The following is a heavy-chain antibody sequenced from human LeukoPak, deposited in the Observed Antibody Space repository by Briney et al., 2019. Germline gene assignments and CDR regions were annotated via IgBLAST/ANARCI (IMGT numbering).Heavy chain of an antibody. J-gene: IGHJ4*02. CDR3: AKAPRDIVATVFFDY. CDR1: GFTFSSYG. Sequence: GGSLRLSCAASGFTFSSYGMHWVRQAPGKGLEWVAVISYDGSNKYYADSVKGRFTISRGNSKNTLYLQMNSLRAEDTAVYYCAKAPRDIVATVFFDYRGQGTLVTVSS. CDR2: ISYDGSNK. D-gene: IGHD5-12*01. V-gene: IGHV3-30*18.